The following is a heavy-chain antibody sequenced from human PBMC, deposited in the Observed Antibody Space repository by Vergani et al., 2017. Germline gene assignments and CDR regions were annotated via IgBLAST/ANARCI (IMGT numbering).Heavy chain of an antibody. J-gene: IGHJ6*02. CDR2: INTNTGNP. V-gene: IGHV7-4-1*02. Sequence: HVQLVQSGSELKKPGASVKISCKTSGYSFTNYAINWLRQAPGQGLEWMGKINTNTGNPTYAQGFTGRFVFSLDRPASAANLQISGLKTEDTAVYFCARLRSAVVRGVQGATYYYYGLDVWGQGTTVNVSS. CDR3: ARLRSAVVRGVQGATYYYYGLDV. D-gene: IGHD3-10*01. CDR1: GYSFTNYA.